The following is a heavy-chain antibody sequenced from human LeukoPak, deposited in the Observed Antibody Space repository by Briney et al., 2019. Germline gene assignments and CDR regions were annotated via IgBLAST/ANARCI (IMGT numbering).Heavy chain of an antibody. CDR3: AKVRWDNSGWYYLDN. D-gene: IGHD6-19*01. J-gene: IGHJ4*02. CDR2: INEDETEK. Sequence: GGSLRLSCAASGFIFSSSWMTWVRLAPGKGLEWVANINEDETEKYYADSVKGRFTISRDNAKNTLYLQMDSLRAGDTAVYYCAKVRWDNSGWYYLDNWGQGTLVTVSS. V-gene: IGHV3-7*01. CDR1: GFIFSSSW.